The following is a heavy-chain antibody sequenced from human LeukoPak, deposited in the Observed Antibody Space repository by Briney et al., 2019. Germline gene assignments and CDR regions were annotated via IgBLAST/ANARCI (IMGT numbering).Heavy chain of an antibody. D-gene: IGHD3-3*01. J-gene: IGHJ4*02. CDR1: GGSISSYY. Sequence: SETLSLTCTVSGGSISSYYWSWIRQPPGKGLEWIGYIYTSGSTNYNPSLKSRVTISVDKSKNQFSLKLSSVTAADTAVYYCATLDDFWSGYRNFDYWGQGTLVTVSS. CDR3: ATLDDFWSGYRNFDY. V-gene: IGHV4-4*08. CDR2: IYTSGST.